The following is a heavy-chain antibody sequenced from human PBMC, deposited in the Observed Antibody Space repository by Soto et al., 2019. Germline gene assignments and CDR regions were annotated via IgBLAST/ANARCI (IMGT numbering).Heavy chain of an antibody. CDR2: IYPGDSDT. Sequence: GESLKISCKGFGYTFTNYWIGWVRQMPGKGPEWMGIIYPGDSDTKYNPSFQGQVTISADKSITTTYLQWSSLKASDTAIYYCAASIFYYGMDVWGQEPTVTVSS. CDR1: GYTFTNYW. J-gene: IGHJ6*02. CDR3: AASIFYYGMDV. V-gene: IGHV5-51*01.